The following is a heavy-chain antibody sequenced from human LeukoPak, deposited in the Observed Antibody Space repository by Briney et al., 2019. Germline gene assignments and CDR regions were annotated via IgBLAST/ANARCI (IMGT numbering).Heavy chain of an antibody. D-gene: IGHD5-24*01. J-gene: IGHJ4*02. CDR2: NTHAGRT. Sequence: PSETLSLTFPFHGGSYSGFYWTWMRQTPSKGPEGIGENTHAGRTAYNPSFRSRATISVDTSHSQFSLQLSSVTAADTAVYYCARGLGEGYPDHWGQGTLVTVSS. V-gene: IGHV4-34*01. CDR3: ARGLGEGYPDH. CDR1: GGSYSGFY.